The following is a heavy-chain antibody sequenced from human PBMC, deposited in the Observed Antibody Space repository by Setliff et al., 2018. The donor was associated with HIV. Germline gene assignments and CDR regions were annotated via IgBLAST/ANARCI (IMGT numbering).Heavy chain of an antibody. CDR2: IYYSGST. J-gene: IGHJ4*02. CDR3: ARLPGYCSSTGCQGYFDY. Sequence: SETLSLTCTVSGGSISSYYWNWIRQPPGKGLEWIGYIYYSGSTYYNPSLKSRVTISVATSKKQFSLKLSSVTASDTAVYYCARLPGYCSSTGCQGYFDYWGQGTLVTVSS. CDR1: GGSISSYY. D-gene: IGHD2-2*01. V-gene: IGHV4-59*08.